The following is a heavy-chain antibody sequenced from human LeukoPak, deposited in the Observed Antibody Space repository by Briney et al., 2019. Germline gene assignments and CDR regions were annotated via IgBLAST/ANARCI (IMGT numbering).Heavy chain of an antibody. CDR2: INAGNGNT. CDR3: ARDRIDSTGYYYEGFLDY. D-gene: IGHD3-22*01. Sequence: ASVKVSCKASGYTFTSYAMHWVRQAPEQRLEWMGWINAGNGNTKYSQKFQGRVTITRDTSASIAYMELSSLRSEDTAVYYCARDRIDSTGYYYEGFLDYWGQGTLVTVSS. V-gene: IGHV1-3*01. J-gene: IGHJ4*02. CDR1: GYTFTSYA.